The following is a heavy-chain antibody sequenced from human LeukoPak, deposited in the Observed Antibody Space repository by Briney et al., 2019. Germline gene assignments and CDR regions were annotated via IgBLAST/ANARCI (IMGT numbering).Heavy chain of an antibody. J-gene: IGHJ4*02. CDR3: AHYGDYRFLYYFDY. V-gene: IGHV2-5*01. Sequence: VSGPAVVKPTQTLTLTCTFSGFSLNTPGVGVGWIRQPPGKAMEWLALIYWNNDNRYSPSLRSRLTITKDTSKNQAVLTMTKMDPVDTATYYCAHYGDYRFLYYFDYWGQGTLITVSS. CDR1: GFSLNTPGVG. CDR2: IYWNNDN. D-gene: IGHD4-17*01.